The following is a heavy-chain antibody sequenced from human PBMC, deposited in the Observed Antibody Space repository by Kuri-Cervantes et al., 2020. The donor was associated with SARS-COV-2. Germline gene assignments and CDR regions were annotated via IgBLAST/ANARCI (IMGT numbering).Heavy chain of an antibody. CDR3: ARVSSYDFWSGSTFSLYYYYYYMDV. Sequence: ASVKVSCKASGYTFTGYYMHWVRQAPGQGLEWMGWINPNSGGTNYAQKFQGRVTMTRDTSISTAYMELSRLRSDDTAVYYCARVSSYDFWSGSTFSLYYYYYYMDVWGKGTTVTVSS. D-gene: IGHD3-3*01. CDR1: GYTFTGYY. V-gene: IGHV1-2*02. J-gene: IGHJ6*03. CDR2: INPNSGGT.